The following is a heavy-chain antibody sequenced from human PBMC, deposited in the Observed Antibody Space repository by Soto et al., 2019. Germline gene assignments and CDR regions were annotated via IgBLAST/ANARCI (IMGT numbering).Heavy chain of an antibody. V-gene: IGHV3-9*02. J-gene: IGHJ4*02. CDR2: ISSNSDTI. D-gene: IGHD4-17*01. CDR3: AKDMEGGGMTTIHYFDS. CDR1: GFTADDYA. Sequence: EVQLVESGGGLVQPGRSLRLSCVASGFTADDYAMHWVRQAPGKGLEWVSGISSNSDTIDYADSVKGRFTISRDNAKNSLFLQMISLRPEDTALYYCAKDMEGGGMTTIHYFDSWGQGTLVTVSS.